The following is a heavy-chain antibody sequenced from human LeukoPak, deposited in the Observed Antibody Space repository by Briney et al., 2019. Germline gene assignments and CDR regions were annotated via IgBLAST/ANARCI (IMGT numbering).Heavy chain of an antibody. D-gene: IGHD3-10*01. CDR1: AGSISSYY. CDR2: IYYSGNT. V-gene: IGHV4-59*08. J-gene: IGHJ6*03. Sequence: SETLSLTCTVSAGSISSYYWSWIRQPPGKGLEWIGYIYYSGNTNYNPSLKSRVTISVDTSKNQFSLKLSSVTAADTAVYYCARLRGMVRGVIKHYYYMDVWGKGTTVTVSS. CDR3: ARLRGMVRGVIKHYYYMDV.